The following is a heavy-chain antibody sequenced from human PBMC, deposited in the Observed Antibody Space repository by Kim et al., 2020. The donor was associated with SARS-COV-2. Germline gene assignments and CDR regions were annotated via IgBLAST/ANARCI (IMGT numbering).Heavy chain of an antibody. Sequence: SETLSLTCTVSGGSISSSSYYWGWIRQPPGKGLEWIGSIYYSGSTYYNPSLKSRVTISVDTSKNQFSLKLSSVTAADTAVYYCARILRLVEDPFDYWGQGTLVTVSS. D-gene: IGHD2-2*01. CDR1: GGSISSSSYY. J-gene: IGHJ4*02. CDR3: ARILRLVEDPFDY. V-gene: IGHV4-39*01. CDR2: IYYSGST.